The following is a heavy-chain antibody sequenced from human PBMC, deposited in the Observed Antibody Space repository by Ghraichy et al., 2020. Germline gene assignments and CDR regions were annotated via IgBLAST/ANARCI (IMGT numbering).Heavy chain of an antibody. V-gene: IGHV1-2*04. Sequence: ASVKVSCKASGYTFTGYYMHWVRQAPGQGLEWMGWINPNSGGTNYAQKFQGWVTMTRDTSISTAYMELSRLRSDDTAVYYCARGRWDTTAQSDAFDIWGQGTMVTVSS. CDR1: GYTFTGYY. CDR3: ARGRWDTTAQSDAFDI. D-gene: IGHD4-17*01. J-gene: IGHJ3*02. CDR2: INPNSGGT.